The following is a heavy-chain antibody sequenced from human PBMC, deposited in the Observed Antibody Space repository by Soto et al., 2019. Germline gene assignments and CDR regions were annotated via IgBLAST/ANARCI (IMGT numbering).Heavy chain of an antibody. CDR3: TRDTMLIAAAGRGFDY. D-gene: IGHD6-13*01. CDR2: IIPIFGTA. V-gene: IGHV1-69*13. CDR1: GGTFSSYA. Sequence: RASVKVSCKASGGTFSSYAISWVRQAPGQGLEWMGGIIPIFGTANYAQKFQGRVTITANESTSTAYMELSSLRSEDTAVYYCTRDTMLIAAAGRGFDYWGQGTLVTVSS. J-gene: IGHJ4*02.